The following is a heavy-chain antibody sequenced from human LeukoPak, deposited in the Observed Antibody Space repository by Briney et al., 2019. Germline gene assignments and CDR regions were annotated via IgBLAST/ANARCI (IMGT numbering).Heavy chain of an antibody. V-gene: IGHV1-2*02. J-gene: IGHJ4*02. CDR2: INPNSGRT. CDR3: ARDSSDVLTGYYHF. Sequence: ASVKVSCKTSGYTFNDYYVHWVRQAPGQGLEWMGWINPNSGRTNYAPKFQGRVTLTTDTSISTAYMELSSLISGDTALHFCARDSSDVLTGYYHFWGQGTLVTVSS. CDR1: GYTFNDYY. D-gene: IGHD3-9*01.